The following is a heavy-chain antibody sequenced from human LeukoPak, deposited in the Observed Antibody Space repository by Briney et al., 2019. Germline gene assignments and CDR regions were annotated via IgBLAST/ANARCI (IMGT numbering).Heavy chain of an antibody. Sequence: GGSLRLSCAASGFTFSDYYMSWIRQAQGKGLEWVSYISSSGSTIYYADSVKGRFTISRDNAKNSLYLQMNSLRAEDTAVYSCAGEYGDYIRYYYYGMGVWGQGTTVTVSS. J-gene: IGHJ6*02. CDR2: ISSSGSTI. V-gene: IGHV3-11*01. CDR1: GFTFSDYY. CDR3: AGEYGDYIRYYYYGMGV. D-gene: IGHD4-17*01.